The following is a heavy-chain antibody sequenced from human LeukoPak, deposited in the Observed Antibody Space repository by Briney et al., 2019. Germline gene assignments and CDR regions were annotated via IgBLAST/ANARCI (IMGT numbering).Heavy chain of an antibody. V-gene: IGHV3-30*04. CDR3: ARARGGYSYGYHFDY. CDR2: ISYDGSNK. D-gene: IGHD5-18*01. CDR1: GFTFSSYA. J-gene: IGHJ4*02. Sequence: GGSLRLSCAASGFTFSSYAMHWVRQAPGKGLEWVAVISYDGSNKYYADSAKGRFTISRDNSKNTLYLQMNSLRAEDTAVYYCARARGGYSYGYHFDYWGQGTLVTVSS.